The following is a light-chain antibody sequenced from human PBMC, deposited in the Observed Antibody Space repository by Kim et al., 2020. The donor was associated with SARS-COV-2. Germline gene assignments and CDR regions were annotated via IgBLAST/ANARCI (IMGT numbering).Light chain of an antibody. CDR1: NIGSKN. Sequence: SYELTQPLSVSVALGQTARITCGGNNIGSKNVHWYQQKPGQAPVLVIYRDSNRPSGIPERFSGSNSGNTATLTISRAQAGDEADYYCRTVFGGGTQLTVL. CDR2: RDS. CDR3: RTV. V-gene: IGLV3-9*01. J-gene: IGLJ3*02.